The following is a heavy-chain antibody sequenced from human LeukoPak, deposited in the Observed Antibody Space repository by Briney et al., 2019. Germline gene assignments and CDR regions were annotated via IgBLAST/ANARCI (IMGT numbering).Heavy chain of an antibody. CDR3: ARAILTASGFVWHFDL. CDR1: GGSISSGGYS. Sequence: SQTLSLTCAVSGGSISSGGYSWSWIRQPPGKGLEWIGYIYHSGSTYYNPSLKSRATISVDRSKNQFSLKLSSVTAADTAVYFCARAILTASGFVWHFDLWGRGTLVTVSS. CDR2: IYHSGST. J-gene: IGHJ2*01. V-gene: IGHV4-30-2*01. D-gene: IGHD3-3*01.